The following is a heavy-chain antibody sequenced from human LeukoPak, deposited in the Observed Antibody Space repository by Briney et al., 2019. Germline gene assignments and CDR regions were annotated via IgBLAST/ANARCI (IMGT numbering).Heavy chain of an antibody. CDR1: GYTFTSYD. V-gene: IGHV1-8*01. J-gene: IGHJ6*02. Sequence: ASVKVSCKASGYTFTSYDINWVRQATGHGLEWMGWMNPNSGNTGYAQKFQGRVTMTRNTPISTAYMELSSLRSEDTAVYYCARNPGGDFWSGYYTNYYYYGMDVWGQGTTVTVSS. D-gene: IGHD3-3*01. CDR3: ARNPGGDFWSGYYTNYYYYGMDV. CDR2: MNPNSGNT.